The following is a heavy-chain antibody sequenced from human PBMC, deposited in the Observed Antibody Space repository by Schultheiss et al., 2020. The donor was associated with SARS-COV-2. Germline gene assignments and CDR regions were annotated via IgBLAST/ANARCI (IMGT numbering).Heavy chain of an antibody. CDR3: ARDRTRYSGYWGAFDI. CDR2: ISSSGSTI. CDR1: GFTFSSYE. J-gene: IGHJ3*02. Sequence: GGSLRLSCAASGFTFSSYEMNWVRQAPGKGLEWVSYISSSGSTIYYADSVKGRFTISRDNAKNSLYLQMNSLRAEDTAVYYCARDRTRYSGYWGAFDIWGQGTMVTVSS. V-gene: IGHV3-48*03. D-gene: IGHD5-12*01.